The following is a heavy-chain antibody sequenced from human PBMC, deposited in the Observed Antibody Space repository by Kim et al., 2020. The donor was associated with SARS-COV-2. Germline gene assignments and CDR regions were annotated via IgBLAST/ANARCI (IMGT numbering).Heavy chain of an antibody. CDR3: ARHVVDQLLYFGGSFDY. Sequence: SETLSLTCTVSGGSISSSSYYWGWIRQPPGKGLEWIGSIYYSGSTYYNPSLKSRVTISVDTSKNQFSLKLSSVTAADTAVYYCARHVVDQLLYFGGSFDYWGQGNIVTGSS. V-gene: IGHV4-39*01. CDR1: GGSISSSSYY. J-gene: IGHJ4*02. CDR2: IYYSGST. D-gene: IGHD2-2*02.